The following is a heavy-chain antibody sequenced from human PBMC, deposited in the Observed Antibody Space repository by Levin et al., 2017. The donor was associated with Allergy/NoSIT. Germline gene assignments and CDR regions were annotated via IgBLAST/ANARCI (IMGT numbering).Heavy chain of an antibody. CDR2: IYYSGST. Sequence: SETLSLTCTVSGGSVSSGSYYWSWIRQPPGKGLEWIGYIYYSGSTNYNPSLKSRVTISVDTSKNQFSLKLSSVTAADTAVYYCARADLGYCSGGTCAFDSWGQGTMVTVSS. V-gene: IGHV4-61*01. CDR1: GGSVSSGSYY. J-gene: IGHJ3*02. CDR3: ARADLGYCSGGTCAFDS. D-gene: IGHD2-15*01.